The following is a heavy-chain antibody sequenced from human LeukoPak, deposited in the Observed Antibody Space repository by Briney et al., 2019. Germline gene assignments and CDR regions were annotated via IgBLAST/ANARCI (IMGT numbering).Heavy chain of an antibody. D-gene: IGHD2-2*01. V-gene: IGHV4-39*07. CDR2: IYTSGST. CDR3: ARDSAYCSSTSCYRTFDY. Sequence: PSETLSLTCTVSGGSISSSNYYWGWIRQPPGKGLEWIGRIYTSGSTNYNPSLKSRVTISVDTSKNQFSLKLSSVTAADTAVYYCARDSAYCSSTSCYRTFDYWGQGTLVTVSS. CDR1: GGSISSSNYY. J-gene: IGHJ4*02.